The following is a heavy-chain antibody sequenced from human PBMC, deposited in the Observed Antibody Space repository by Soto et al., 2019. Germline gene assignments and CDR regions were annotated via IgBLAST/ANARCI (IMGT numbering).Heavy chain of an antibody. D-gene: IGHD3-10*01. V-gene: IGHV3-23*01. CDR2: MSGSGGSI. J-gene: IGHJ6*04. Sequence: VQLLESGGAVVQPGASLRLSCAASGFTFSSFVRNWFRQAPGKGLEWVSGMSGSGGSIYHADSVKGRFTISRAISKNTLFLDMKSLRADDTAVYHCASERLGYGAGRGGMDVWGEGTTVNVSS. CDR1: GFTFSSFV. CDR3: ASERLGYGAGRGGMDV.